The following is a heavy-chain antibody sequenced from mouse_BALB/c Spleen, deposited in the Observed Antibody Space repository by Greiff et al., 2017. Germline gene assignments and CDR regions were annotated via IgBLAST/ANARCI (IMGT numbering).Heavy chain of an antibody. CDR1: GFNIKDTY. CDR2: IDPANGNT. J-gene: IGHJ2*01. D-gene: IGHD1-1*01. V-gene: IGHV14-3*02. CDR3: ARRAIITTVVADY. Sequence: EVNVVESGAELVKPGASVKLSCTASGFNIKDTYMHWVKQRPEQGLEWIGRIDPANGNTKYDPKFQGKATITADTSSNTAYLQLSSLTSEDTAVYYCARRAIITTVVADYWGQGTTLTVSS.